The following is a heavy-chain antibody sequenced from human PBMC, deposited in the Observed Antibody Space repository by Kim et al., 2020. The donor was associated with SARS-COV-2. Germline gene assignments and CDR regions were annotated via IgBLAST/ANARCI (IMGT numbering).Heavy chain of an antibody. Sequence: GGSLRLSCAASGFTFSSYAMSWVRQAPGKGLEWVSAISGSGGSTYYADSVKGRFTISRDNSKNTLYLQMNSLRAEDTAVYYCASRTTRRYYYDSSGYFFDYWGQGTLVTVSS. CDR1: GFTFSSYA. V-gene: IGHV3-23*01. CDR3: ASRTTRRYYYDSSGYFFDY. J-gene: IGHJ4*02. D-gene: IGHD3-22*01. CDR2: ISGSGGST.